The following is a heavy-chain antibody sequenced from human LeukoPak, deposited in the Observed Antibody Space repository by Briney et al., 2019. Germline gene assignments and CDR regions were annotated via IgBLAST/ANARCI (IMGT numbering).Heavy chain of an antibody. V-gene: IGHV1-69*13. J-gene: IGHJ6*02. CDR1: GGTFSSYD. CDR2: IIPIFGTT. CDR3: GAGDYGEVDV. Sequence: SVSVSYTASGGTFSSYDISWVPHSPEQGLEWMRGIIPIFGTTNYAQKLQDRDTNTADESTRTAHMELRTLSSEDAAVYYCGAGDYGEVDVWGQGTTVTVSS. D-gene: IGHD4-17*01.